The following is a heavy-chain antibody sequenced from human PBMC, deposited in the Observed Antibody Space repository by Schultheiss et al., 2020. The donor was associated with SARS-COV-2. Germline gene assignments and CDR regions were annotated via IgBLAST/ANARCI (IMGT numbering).Heavy chain of an antibody. Sequence: SETLSLTCAVYGGSFSGYYWSWIRQPPGKGLEWIGEINHSGSTNYNPSLKSRVTISVDTSKNQFSLKLSSVTAADTAVYYCARAEETYYYDSSGYYDYWGQGTLVTVSS. CDR3: ARAEETYYYDSSGYYDY. J-gene: IGHJ4*02. CDR1: GGSFSGYY. CDR2: INHSGST. D-gene: IGHD3-22*01. V-gene: IGHV4-34*01.